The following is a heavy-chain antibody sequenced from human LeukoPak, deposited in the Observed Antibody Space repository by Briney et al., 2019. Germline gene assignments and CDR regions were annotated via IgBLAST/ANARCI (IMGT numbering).Heavy chain of an antibody. CDR2: ISSSGST. J-gene: IGHJ3*02. CDR1: GFTFSGYG. Sequence: PGGTLRLSCAASGFTFSGYGMSWVRQAPGKGLEWVSAISSSGSTYYADSVKGRFTISRDNSKNTLYLQMNSLRAEDTAVYYCAKDKVAFDMWGQGTIVTVSS. CDR3: AKDKVAFDM. V-gene: IGHV3-23*01.